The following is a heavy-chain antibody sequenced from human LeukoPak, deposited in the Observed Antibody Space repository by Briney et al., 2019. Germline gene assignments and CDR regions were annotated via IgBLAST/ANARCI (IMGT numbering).Heavy chain of an antibody. Sequence: PGGSLGLSCAASGFTFSSYAMHWVRQAPGKGLEWVAVISYDGSNKYYADSVKGRFTISRDNSKNTLYLQMNSLRAEDTAVYYCAREGYYYDSSGYYAYFDYWGQGTLVTVSS. J-gene: IGHJ4*02. V-gene: IGHV3-30-3*01. CDR3: AREGYYYDSSGYYAYFDY. CDR2: ISYDGSNK. D-gene: IGHD3-22*01. CDR1: GFTFSSYA.